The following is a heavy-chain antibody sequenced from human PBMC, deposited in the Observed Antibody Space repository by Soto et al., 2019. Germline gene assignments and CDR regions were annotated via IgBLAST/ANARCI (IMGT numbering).Heavy chain of an antibody. CDR3: TTHRACNSGLVPPDPFDI. Sequence: GGSLRLSCAASGLTFTYAWMSWVRQAPGKXLEWVGRIKSKNDGGTTDSAASVEGRFTVSRDESKNTLYLQMSSLKTEDTAVYYCTTHRACNSGLVPPDPFDIWGQGAMVTVSS. V-gene: IGHV3-15*01. CDR2: IKSKNDGGTT. J-gene: IGHJ3*02. CDR1: GLTFTYAW. D-gene: IGHD6-19*01.